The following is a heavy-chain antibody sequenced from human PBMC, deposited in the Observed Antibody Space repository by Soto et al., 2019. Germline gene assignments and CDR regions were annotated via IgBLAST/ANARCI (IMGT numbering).Heavy chain of an antibody. Sequence: QITLKESGPTLLKPTQTLTLTCTFSGFSLSSSAVGVNWIRQPPGKALEWLALIYWNDDEHYSPSLRSRLTITKDTSKNQVVLTMTNMDPVDTATYYCAHGSGWLSDYWGQGILVTVSS. CDR2: IYWNDDE. J-gene: IGHJ4*02. D-gene: IGHD6-19*01. V-gene: IGHV2-5*01. CDR3: AHGSGWLSDY. CDR1: GFSLSSSAVG.